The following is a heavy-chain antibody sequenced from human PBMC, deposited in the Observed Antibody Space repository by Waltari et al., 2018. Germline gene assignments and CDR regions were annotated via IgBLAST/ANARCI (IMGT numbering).Heavy chain of an antibody. CDR1: GGAISGSGYY. CDR2: IYHDGTS. V-gene: IGHV4-39*02. J-gene: IGHJ5*02. D-gene: IGHD2-2*01. CDR3: ARPGSSSPYYWFNP. Sequence: QVQLQESGPGLVEPSGTLSLTCTVSGGAISGSGYYWGWVRQTPGKGLEWITSIYHDGTSYYPPSLKSRVTISVDTCENNFSLRLSSVTSADTAIYYCARPGSSSPYYWFNPWGQGILVTVSS.